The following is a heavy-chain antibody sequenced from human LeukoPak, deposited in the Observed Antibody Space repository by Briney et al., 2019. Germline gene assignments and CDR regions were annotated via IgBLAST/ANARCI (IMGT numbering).Heavy chain of an antibody. D-gene: IGHD3-10*01. CDR1: GFTFSSYA. CDR2: ISASGGNT. Sequence: HSGGSLRLSCAASGFTFSSYAMNCVRQAPGKGLEWVSGISASGGNTYYADSVKGRFTISRDNSKSTLYLQMDSLRAEDTAIYYCTKAPYGSGSNWFDPWGQGTLVTVSS. J-gene: IGHJ5*02. V-gene: IGHV3-23*01. CDR3: TKAPYGSGSNWFDP.